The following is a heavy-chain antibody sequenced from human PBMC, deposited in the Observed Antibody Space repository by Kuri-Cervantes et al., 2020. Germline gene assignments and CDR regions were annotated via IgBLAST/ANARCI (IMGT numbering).Heavy chain of an antibody. CDR1: GYTFTSYD. CDR3: ARPMDRRSSSWYVGLDY. CDR2: MDPNSGNT. V-gene: IGHV1-8*01. Sequence: ASVKVSCKASGYTFTSYDINCVRQATGQGLEWMGWMDPNSGNTGYAQKFQGRVTMTRNTSISTAYMELSSLRSEDTAVYYCARPMDRRSSSWYVGLDYWGQGTLVTVSS. D-gene: IGHD6-13*01. J-gene: IGHJ4*02.